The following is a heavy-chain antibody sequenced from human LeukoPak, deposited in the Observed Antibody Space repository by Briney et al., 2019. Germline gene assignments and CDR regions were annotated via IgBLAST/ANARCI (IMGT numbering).Heavy chain of an antibody. CDR1: GYTFTSYD. CDR3: ARRSDYYDSSACVY. CDR2: MNPNSGNT. J-gene: IGHJ4*02. D-gene: IGHD3-22*01. V-gene: IGHV1-8*01. Sequence: ASVKVSCKASGYTFTSYDINWVRQATGQGLEWMGWMNPNSGNTGYAQKFQGRVTITRDTSISTAYMELSNLRSEDTAVYYCARRSDYYDSSACVYWGQGTLVTVSS.